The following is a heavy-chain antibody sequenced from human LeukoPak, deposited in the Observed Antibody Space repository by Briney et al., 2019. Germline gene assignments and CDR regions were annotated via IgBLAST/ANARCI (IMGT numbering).Heavy chain of an antibody. CDR1: GGSISSSSYY. CDR3: ARSPTKRVPEDY. CDR2: IYYRGST. Sequence: SETLSLTCTVSGGSISSSSYYWGWIRQPPGKGLEWIGYIYYRGSTYYNPSLKSRVTISVDTSKNQFSLKLSSVTAADTAVYYCARSPTKRVPEDYWGQGTLVTVSS. V-gene: IGHV4-39*01. D-gene: IGHD2-2*01. J-gene: IGHJ4*02.